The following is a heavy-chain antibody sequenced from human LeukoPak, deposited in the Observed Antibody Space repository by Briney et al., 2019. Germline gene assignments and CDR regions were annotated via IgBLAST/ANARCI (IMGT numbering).Heavy chain of an antibody. CDR2: ISWNSDKI. CDR3: ARDWHGDSSGWYGGPFDY. CDR1: GFTFDDYA. J-gene: IGHJ4*02. Sequence: GGSLRLSCAASGFTFDDYAMHWVRQAPGKGLEWVSGISWNSDKIGYADSVKGRFTISRDNARNSLYLQMNSLRTEDTAVYYCARDWHGDSSGWYGGPFDYWGQGTLVTVSS. D-gene: IGHD6-19*01. V-gene: IGHV3-9*01.